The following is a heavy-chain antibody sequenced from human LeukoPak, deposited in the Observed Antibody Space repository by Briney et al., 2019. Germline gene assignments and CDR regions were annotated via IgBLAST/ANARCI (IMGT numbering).Heavy chain of an antibody. Sequence: GGSLRLSCAASGFTFSSYAMSWVRQAPGKGLEWVSAISGSGGSTYYADPVKGRFTISRDNSKNTLYLQMNSLRAEDTAVYYCAKEKRYCSGGSCYYAPYYFDYWGQGTLVTVSS. CDR2: ISGSGGST. V-gene: IGHV3-23*01. D-gene: IGHD2-15*01. CDR3: AKEKRYCSGGSCYYAPYYFDY. J-gene: IGHJ4*02. CDR1: GFTFSSYA.